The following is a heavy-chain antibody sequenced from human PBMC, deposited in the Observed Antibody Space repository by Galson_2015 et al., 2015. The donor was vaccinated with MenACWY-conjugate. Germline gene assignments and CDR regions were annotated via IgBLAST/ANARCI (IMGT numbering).Heavy chain of an antibody. Sequence: SVKVSCKASGGTLSGYPVSWVRQAPGQGLEWMGGIIPMFGTANYAQKFQGRVSITADASTSTAYMELSSLRSEDTAVYYCARVGTHHYYSMDVWGQGTTVTVSS. CDR2: IIPMFGTA. V-gene: IGHV1-69*13. J-gene: IGHJ6*03. CDR3: ARVGTHHYYSMDV. CDR1: GGTLSGYP.